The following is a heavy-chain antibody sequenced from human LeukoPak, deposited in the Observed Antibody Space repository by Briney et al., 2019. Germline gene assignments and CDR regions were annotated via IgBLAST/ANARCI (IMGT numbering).Heavy chain of an antibody. CDR1: GFTFRNAW. Sequence: PGGSLRLSCAASGFTFRNAWMSWVRQAPGKGLEWVSYISSSGSTIYYADSVKGRFTISRDNAKNSLYLQMNSLRDEDTAVYYCASGWNDSSGGYYFDYWGQGTLVTVSS. CDR3: ASGWNDSSGGYYFDY. J-gene: IGHJ4*02. V-gene: IGHV3-48*02. CDR2: ISSSGSTI. D-gene: IGHD3-22*01.